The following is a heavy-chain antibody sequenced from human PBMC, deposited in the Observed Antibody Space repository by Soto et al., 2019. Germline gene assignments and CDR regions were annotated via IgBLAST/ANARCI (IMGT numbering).Heavy chain of an antibody. CDR2: IYRSGST. D-gene: IGHD2-2*02. V-gene: IGHV4-38-2*01. CDR1: GYSISSGYY. CDR3: ARAYVVTAAICWFDP. J-gene: IGHJ5*02. Sequence: PSETLSLTCAVSGYSISSGYYWGWIRQPPGKGLEWIGSIYRSGSTYYNPSLESRVTISVDTSKNQFSLKLSSVTAADTAVYYCARAYVVTAAICWFDPWGQANLVTVSS.